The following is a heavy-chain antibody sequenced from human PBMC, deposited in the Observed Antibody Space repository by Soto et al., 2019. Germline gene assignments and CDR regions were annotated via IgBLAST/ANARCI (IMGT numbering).Heavy chain of an antibody. CDR2: INHSGST. Sequence: SETLSLTCAVYGGSFSGYYWSWIRQPPGKGLEWIGEINHSGSTNYNPSLKSRVTISVDTSKNQFSLKLSSVTAADTAVYYCARSYHIAWTTPYYMDVWGKGTTVTVSS. D-gene: IGHD2-21*01. CDR3: ARSYHIAWTTPYYMDV. CDR1: GGSFSGYY. J-gene: IGHJ6*03. V-gene: IGHV4-34*01.